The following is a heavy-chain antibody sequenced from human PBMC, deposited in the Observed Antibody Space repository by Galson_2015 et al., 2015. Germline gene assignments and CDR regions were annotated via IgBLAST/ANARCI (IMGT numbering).Heavy chain of an antibody. Sequence: SLRLSCAASGFRFSDCYMSWVRQAPGKGLECISYISGGSTYTTYADSVRGRFTISRDNAKNSLYLQMNNLSVEDTAVYYCARTILHCSGSSCSYYMDVWVRGTTVTVSS. CDR3: ARTILHCSGSSCSYYMDV. J-gene: IGHJ6*03. V-gene: IGHV3-11*03. D-gene: IGHD2-2*01. CDR1: GFRFSDCY. CDR2: ISGGSTYT.